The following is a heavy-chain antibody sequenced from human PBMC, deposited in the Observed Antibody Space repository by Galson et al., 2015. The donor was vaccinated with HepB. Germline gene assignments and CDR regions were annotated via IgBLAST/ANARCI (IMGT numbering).Heavy chain of an antibody. Sequence: SLRLSCAASGFTFSSYSMNWVRQAPGKGLEWVSSISSSSSSYIYYADSVKGRFTISRDNAKNSLYLQMNSLRAEDTAVYYCARAVPPGRTMVRGVRPFDYWGQGTLVTGSS. J-gene: IGHJ4*02. V-gene: IGHV3-21*01. CDR1: GFTFSSYS. CDR2: ISSSSSSYI. CDR3: ARAVPPGRTMVRGVRPFDY. D-gene: IGHD3-10*01.